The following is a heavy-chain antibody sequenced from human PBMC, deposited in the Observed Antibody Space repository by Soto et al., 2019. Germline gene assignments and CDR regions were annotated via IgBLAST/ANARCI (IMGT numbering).Heavy chain of an antibody. CDR2: IIPIFGTA. D-gene: IGHD2-21*02. J-gene: IGHJ5*02. Sequence: SVKVSCKASGGTFSSYAISWVRQAPGQGLEWMGGIIPIFGTANYAQKFQGRVTITADKSTSTAYTELSSLRSEDPAVSYLARPRSGGDSNWFDPWGQGTLVTVSS. CDR3: ARPRSGGDSNWFDP. CDR1: GGTFSSYA. V-gene: IGHV1-69*06.